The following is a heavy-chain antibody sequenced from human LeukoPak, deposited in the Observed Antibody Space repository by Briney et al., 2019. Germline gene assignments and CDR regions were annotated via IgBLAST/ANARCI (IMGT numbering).Heavy chain of an antibody. J-gene: IGHJ4*02. CDR2: IYYSGST. CDR1: GGSISSSSYY. CDR3: AREPSPIDSSGYYGGNY. Sequence: SETLSLTCTVSGGSISSSSYYWGWIRQPPGKGLEWIGSIYYSGSTYYNPSLKSRVTISVDTSKNQFSLKLSSVTAADTAVYYCAREPSPIDSSGYYGGNYWGQGTLVTVSS. D-gene: IGHD3-22*01. V-gene: IGHV4-39*02.